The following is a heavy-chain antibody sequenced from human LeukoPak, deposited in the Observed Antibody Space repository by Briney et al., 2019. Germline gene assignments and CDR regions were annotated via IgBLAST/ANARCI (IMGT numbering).Heavy chain of an antibody. J-gene: IGHJ4*02. Sequence: GGSLRLSCAASGFTVSSNYMSWVRQAPGKGLEWVSVIYSGGSTYYADSVKGRFTISRDNSKNTLYLQMNSLRAEGTAVYYCARPLGLNYFDYWGQGTLVTVSS. CDR3: ARPLGLNYFDY. CDR2: IYSGGST. CDR1: GFTVSSNY. V-gene: IGHV3-66*04. D-gene: IGHD3-16*01.